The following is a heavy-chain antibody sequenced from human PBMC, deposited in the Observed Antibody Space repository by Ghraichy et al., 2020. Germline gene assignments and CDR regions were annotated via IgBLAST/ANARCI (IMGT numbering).Heavy chain of an antibody. J-gene: IGHJ4*02. CDR2: INNDGKET. CDR1: GFSFSASW. CDR3: ARDPKRGALDY. V-gene: IGHV3-7*03. Sequence: GGSLTLSCTASGFSFSASWMSWVRQAPEKGLEWVANINNDGKETYYMDSLKGRFTISRDNGKNSLFLQISSLRVEDTAVYYCARDPKRGALDYWCQRTLLAVSS. D-gene: IGHD3-10*01.